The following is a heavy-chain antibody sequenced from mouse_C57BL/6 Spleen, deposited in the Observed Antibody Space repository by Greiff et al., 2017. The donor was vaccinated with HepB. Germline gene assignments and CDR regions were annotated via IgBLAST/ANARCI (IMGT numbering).Heavy chain of an antibody. V-gene: IGHV1-26*01. CDR2: INPNNGGT. CDR1: GYTFTDYY. D-gene: IGHD1-1*01. CDR3: ARRDYYGSPYDAMDY. Sequence: VQLQQSGPELVKPGASVKISCKASGYTFTDYYMNWVKQSHGKSLEWIGDINPNNGGTSYNQKFKGKATLTVDKSSSTAYMELRSLTSEDSAVYYCARRDYYGSPYDAMDYWGQGTSVTVSS. J-gene: IGHJ4*01.